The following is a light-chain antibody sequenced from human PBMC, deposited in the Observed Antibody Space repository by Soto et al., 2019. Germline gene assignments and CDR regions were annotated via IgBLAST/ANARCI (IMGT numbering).Light chain of an antibody. CDR2: GDS. Sequence: QSALTQPPSVSGAPGQRVTISCTGSSSNIGAGYDVRWYQQLPGTAPKLLIFGDSNRPSGVPDRFSGSKSVTSASLTITGLQAEDEADYYCQSYDSSLTRVFGTGTKVTVL. V-gene: IGLV1-40*01. CDR1: SSNIGAGYD. CDR3: QSYDSSLTRV. J-gene: IGLJ1*01.